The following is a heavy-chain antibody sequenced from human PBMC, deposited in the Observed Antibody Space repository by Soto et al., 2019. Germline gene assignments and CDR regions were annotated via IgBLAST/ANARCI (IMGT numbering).Heavy chain of an antibody. CDR2: LWADGSKK. CDR1: GFTLSSYG. CDR3: ARDRSYYRDDH. J-gene: IGHJ4*02. V-gene: IGHV3-33*01. Sequence: PGGSLRLSCAASGFTLSSYGMHWVRQAPGKGLEWVAVLWADGSKKHYGDSVKGRFTISRDNPKNTLYLQMDSLRAEDTAVYFCARDRSYYRDDHWGQGTPVTVSS. D-gene: IGHD1-26*01.